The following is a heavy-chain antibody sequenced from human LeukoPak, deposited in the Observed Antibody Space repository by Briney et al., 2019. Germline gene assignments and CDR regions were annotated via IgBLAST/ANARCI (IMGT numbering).Heavy chain of an antibody. V-gene: IGHV3-66*01. Sequence: GSLRLSCAASGFTVSRDYMSWVRQAPGKGLEWVSVIYSGGSTYYADSVKGRFTISRDNSKNTLYLQMNSLRAEDTAVYYCARADSSSWYFDYWGQGTLVTVSS. CDR1: GFTVSRDY. CDR2: IYSGGST. J-gene: IGHJ4*02. D-gene: IGHD6-13*01. CDR3: ARADSSSWYFDY.